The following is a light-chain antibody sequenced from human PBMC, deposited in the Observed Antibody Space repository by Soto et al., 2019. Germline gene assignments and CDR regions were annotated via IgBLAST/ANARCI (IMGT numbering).Light chain of an antibody. J-gene: IGLJ1*01. Sequence: QSALTQPASVSGSPGQSITISCTGTSSDVGGYNYVSWYQQHPGKAPKLMIYDVSNRPSGVSNRFSGSKSGNTASLTISGLQAEDEADYYCRSYTSRSTPFVFGTGTKVTVL. CDR3: RSYTSRSTPFV. CDR2: DVS. CDR1: SSDVGGYNY. V-gene: IGLV2-14*01.